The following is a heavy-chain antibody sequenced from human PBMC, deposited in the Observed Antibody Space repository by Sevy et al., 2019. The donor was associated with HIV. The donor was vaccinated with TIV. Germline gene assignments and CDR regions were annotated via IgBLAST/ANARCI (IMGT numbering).Heavy chain of an antibody. CDR2: IKRDGSEK. D-gene: IGHD2-2*01. V-gene: IGHV3-7*03. CDR3: ARNCSSATCLWGLDV. J-gene: IGHJ6*02. Sequence: GGSLRLSCAASGFTFSSYWMSWVRQAPGKGLEWVANIKRDGSEKYYVASVKGRFTISRDNAKTSLYLQMNSLRAEDTAVYYCARNCSSATCLWGLDVWGQGTTVTVSS. CDR1: GFTFSSYW.